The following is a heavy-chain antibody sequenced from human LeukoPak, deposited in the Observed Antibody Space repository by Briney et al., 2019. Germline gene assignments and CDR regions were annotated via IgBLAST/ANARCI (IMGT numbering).Heavy chain of an antibody. CDR1: GFTFSSYA. CDR3: AKGSYYYYYYGMDV. CDR2: ISGSGGST. J-gene: IGHJ6*02. V-gene: IGHV3-23*01. Sequence: GGSLRLSCAASGFTFSSYAMSWVRQAPGKGLEWVSAISGSGGSTYYADSVKGRFTISRDNSKNTLYLQMDSLRAEDTAVYYCAKGSYYYYYYGMDVWGQGTTVTVSS.